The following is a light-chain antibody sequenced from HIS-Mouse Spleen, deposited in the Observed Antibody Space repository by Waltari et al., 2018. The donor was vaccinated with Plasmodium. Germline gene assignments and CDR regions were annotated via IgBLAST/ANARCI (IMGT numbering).Light chain of an antibody. CDR2: EDS. V-gene: IGLV3-10*01. J-gene: IGLJ3*02. CDR3: YSTDSSGNHRV. Sequence: SYELTQPPSVSVSPGQTARITCSGDALPKKYAYWYQHKSGQAPVLVIYEDSKRPSGMPVRFAGSSTETMGTLTISGARVGDEAGYYCYSTDSSGNHRVFGGGTKLTVL. CDR1: ALPKKY.